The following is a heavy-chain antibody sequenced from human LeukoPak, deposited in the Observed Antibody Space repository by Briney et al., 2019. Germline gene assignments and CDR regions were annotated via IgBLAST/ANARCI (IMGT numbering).Heavy chain of an antibody. D-gene: IGHD5-12*01. J-gene: IGHJ3*02. CDR2: IYHSGST. CDR1: GASIRDSSYY. V-gene: IGHV4-39*01. CDR3: ARQVATIYHGFDI. Sequence: SETLSLTCSASGASIRDSSYYWALIRQPPGKGLEWIGSIYHSGSTYYNPSLQSRLTMSVDTSKNQFSLNLRSVTAADTAIYYCARQVATIYHGFDIWGQGTMITISS.